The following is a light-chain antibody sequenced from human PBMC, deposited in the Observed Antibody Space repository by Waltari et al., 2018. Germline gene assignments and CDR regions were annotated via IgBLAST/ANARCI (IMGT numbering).Light chain of an antibody. Sequence: DILMTQSPSSLSASVGDRVTITCRASQSISKCLNWYQQKPGKAPNLLIYAASSLETGVPSRFSGSGSGTDFTLTISSLQPDDFGTYYCQQSYNTPPVTFGPGTKVDIK. CDR3: QQSYNTPPVT. V-gene: IGKV1-39*01. CDR1: QSISKC. J-gene: IGKJ1*01. CDR2: AAS.